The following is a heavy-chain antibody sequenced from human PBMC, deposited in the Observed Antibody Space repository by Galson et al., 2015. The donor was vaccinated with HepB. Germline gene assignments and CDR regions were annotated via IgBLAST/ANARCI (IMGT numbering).Heavy chain of an antibody. V-gene: IGHV3-53*04. J-gene: IGHJ6*02. CDR1: GFTVSSNY. D-gene: IGHD3-3*01. Sequence: SLRLSCAASGFTVSSNYMSWVRQAPGKGLEWVSVIYSGGSTYYADSVKGRFTISRHNSKNTLYLQMNSLRAEDTAVYYCARDRTIPPFWSGYYTDYYYYGMDVWGQGTTVTVSS. CDR2: IYSGGST. CDR3: ARDRTIPPFWSGYYTDYYYYGMDV.